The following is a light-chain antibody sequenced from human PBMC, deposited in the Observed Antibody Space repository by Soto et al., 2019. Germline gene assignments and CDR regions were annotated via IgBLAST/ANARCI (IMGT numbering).Light chain of an antibody. V-gene: IGKV1-39*01. Sequence: DIQMTQSPSSLSASVGDRVTITCRASQSISRYLNWYQQKPGKAPKLLIYAASTLESGVPSRFSGSGSGTDFSLTISILQPEDVATYYCQQSYSTPLWTFGQGTKVDIK. CDR2: AAS. CDR1: QSISRY. CDR3: QQSYSTPLWT. J-gene: IGKJ1*01.